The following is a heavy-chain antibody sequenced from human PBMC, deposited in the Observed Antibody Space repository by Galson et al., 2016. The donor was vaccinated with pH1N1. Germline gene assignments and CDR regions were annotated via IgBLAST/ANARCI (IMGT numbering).Heavy chain of an antibody. CDR1: GYTFTTYG. CDR2: INRGNGDT. J-gene: IGHJ4*02. D-gene: IGHD4-17*01. V-gene: IGHV1-3*01. Sequence: SVKVSCKASGYTFTTYGIHWVRQAPGQRLQWMGWINRGNGDTRYAQRFQGRVTIPRDTSTNTVYMDLTNLRPDDTAVYYCVKGGDFDQWGQGTLVTVSS. CDR3: VKGGDFDQ.